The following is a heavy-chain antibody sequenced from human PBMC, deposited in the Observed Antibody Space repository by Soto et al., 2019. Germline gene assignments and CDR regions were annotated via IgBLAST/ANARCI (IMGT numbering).Heavy chain of an antibody. J-gene: IGHJ5*02. CDR1: GYTFTSYG. Sequence: ASVKVFCKASGYTFTSYGISWVRQAPGQGLEWMGWISAYNGNTNYAQKLQGRVTMTTDTSTSTAYMELRSLRSDDTAVYYCARDLRYFDWPPPGDWFDPWGQGTLVTVSS. CDR2: ISAYNGNT. CDR3: ARDLRYFDWPPPGDWFDP. D-gene: IGHD3-9*01. V-gene: IGHV1-18*01.